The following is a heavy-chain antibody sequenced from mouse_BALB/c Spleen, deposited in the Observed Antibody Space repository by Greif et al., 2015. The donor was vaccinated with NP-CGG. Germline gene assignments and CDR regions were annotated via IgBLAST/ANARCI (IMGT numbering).Heavy chain of an antibody. V-gene: IGHV1-7*01. Sequence: VQLQQSGAELAKPGASVKMSCKASSYTFTSYWMHWVKQRPGQGLEWIGYINPSTGYTEYNQKFKDKATLTADKSSSTAYMQLSSLTSEDSAVYHCASYYGSSYFDYWGQGTTLTVSS. J-gene: IGHJ2*01. CDR1: SYTFTSYW. CDR2: INPSTGYT. D-gene: IGHD1-1*01. CDR3: ASYYGSSYFDY.